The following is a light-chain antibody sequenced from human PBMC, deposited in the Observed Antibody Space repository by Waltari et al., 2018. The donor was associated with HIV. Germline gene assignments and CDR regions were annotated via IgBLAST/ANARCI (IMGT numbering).Light chain of an antibody. CDR2: DAS. Sequence: VLTQSPVTLSFSVGERATVSCRASQSVFTYLAWYPQRPGQPPRLLIYDASNRAPGIPPRFIASGSGTDFNLTISGLESEDFGLYFCQQRRAWPITFGQGTKVEIK. J-gene: IGKJ2*01. CDR1: QSVFTY. V-gene: IGKV3-11*01. CDR3: QQRRAWPIT.